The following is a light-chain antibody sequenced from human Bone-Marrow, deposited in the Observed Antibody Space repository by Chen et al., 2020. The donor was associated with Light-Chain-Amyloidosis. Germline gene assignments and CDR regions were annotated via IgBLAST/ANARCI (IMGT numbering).Light chain of an antibody. CDR1: NIGSTS. Sequence: SYVRTQPSSVSVAPGQTATIACGGNNIGSTSVHWYQQTPGQAPLLVVYDASDRPSGIPGRLSGSNSGNTATLTISRGEAGDEADYYCQVWDRSSDRPVFGGGTKLTVL. CDR3: QVWDRSSDRPV. V-gene: IGLV3-21*02. CDR2: DAS. J-gene: IGLJ3*02.